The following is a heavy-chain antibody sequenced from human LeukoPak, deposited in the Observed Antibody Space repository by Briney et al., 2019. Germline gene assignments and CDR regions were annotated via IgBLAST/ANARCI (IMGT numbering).Heavy chain of an antibody. D-gene: IGHD2-15*01. V-gene: IGHV3-7*01. Sequence: GGSLRLSCAASGFTFSSYWMSWVRQAPGKGLEWVANINKDGSEKYYVDSVNGRFTISRDNAKNSLYLQMNSLRAEDTAVYYCASRGNSYYYYMDVWGKGTTVTVSS. CDR2: INKDGSEK. J-gene: IGHJ6*03. CDR1: GFTFSSYW. CDR3: ASRGNSYYYYMDV.